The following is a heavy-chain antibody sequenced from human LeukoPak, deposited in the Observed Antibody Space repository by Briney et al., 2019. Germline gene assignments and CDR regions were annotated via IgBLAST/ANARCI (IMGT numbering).Heavy chain of an antibody. CDR2: IYPGDSDT. D-gene: IGHD3-3*01. V-gene: IGHV5-51*01. CDR1: GYTFTNYW. CDR3: ARQSPYYDFWSGYRAFDI. J-gene: IGHJ3*02. Sequence: GESLKISCKGSGYTFTNYWIGWVRQMPGKGLEWMGIIYPGDSDTRYSPSFQGQVTISADKSISTAYLQWSSLKASDTAMYYCARQSPYYDFWSGYRAFDIWGQGTMVTVSS.